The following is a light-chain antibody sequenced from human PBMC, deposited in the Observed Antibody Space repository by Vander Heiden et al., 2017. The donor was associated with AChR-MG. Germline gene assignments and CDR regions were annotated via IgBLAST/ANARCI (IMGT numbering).Light chain of an antibody. CDR2: GAS. CDR3: QQYNNWPLT. V-gene: IGKV3-15*01. CDR1: QSVSSN. J-gene: IGKJ4*01. Sequence: DIVTTQSPATLSVSPGERATLSCRASQSVSSNLAWYQQKPGQAPRLLIYGASTRATGIPARFSGSGSGTEFTLTISSLQSEDFAVYYCQQYNNWPLTFGGGTKVEIK.